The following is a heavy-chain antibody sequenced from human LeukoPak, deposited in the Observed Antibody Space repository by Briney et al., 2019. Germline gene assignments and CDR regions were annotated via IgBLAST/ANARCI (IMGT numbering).Heavy chain of an antibody. J-gene: IGHJ6*02. V-gene: IGHV3-30*04. Sequence: GGSLRLPCAASEFTFRNYAMHWVRQGPGKGLEWVAVISSDAKNKYYADSVKGRFTISRDNSRNTLYLQMNSLRVDDTAVYYCARDRAHTYDYWSYTMDVWGQGTTVTVSS. CDR1: EFTFRNYA. CDR2: ISSDAKNK. CDR3: ARDRAHTYDYWSYTMDV. D-gene: IGHD5-12*01.